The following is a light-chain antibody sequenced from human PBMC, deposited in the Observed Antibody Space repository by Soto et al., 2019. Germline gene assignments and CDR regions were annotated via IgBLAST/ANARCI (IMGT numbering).Light chain of an antibody. CDR1: QSVSSY. V-gene: IGKV3-11*01. Sequence: EILLTQSPSTLPSSPGERATLSWRASQSVSSYLAWYQQKPGQAPRLLIYDASNRATGIPARFSGSGSGTDFTLTISSLETEDFAVYYCQQRSNWAITFGQGTRLEIK. CDR2: DAS. CDR3: QQRSNWAIT. J-gene: IGKJ5*01.